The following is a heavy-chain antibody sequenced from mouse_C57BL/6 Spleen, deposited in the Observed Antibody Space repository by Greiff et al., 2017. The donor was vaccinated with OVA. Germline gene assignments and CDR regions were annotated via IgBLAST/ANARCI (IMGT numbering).Heavy chain of an antibody. D-gene: IGHD3-3*01. CDR2: IDPSDSYT. CDR3: AREGPLIAY. Sequence: VQLQQPGAELVKPGASVKLSCKASGYTFTSYWMPWVKQRPGQGLEWIGEIDPSDSYTNYNQKFKGKATLTVDTSSSTAYMQLRSLTSEDSAVYYCAREGPLIAYWGQGTTLTVSS. J-gene: IGHJ2*01. CDR1: GYTFTSYW. V-gene: IGHV1-50*01.